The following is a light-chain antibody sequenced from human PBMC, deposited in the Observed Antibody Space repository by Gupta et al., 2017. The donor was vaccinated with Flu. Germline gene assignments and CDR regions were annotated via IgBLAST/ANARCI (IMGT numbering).Light chain of an antibody. V-gene: IGLV1-40*01. CDR1: SANLGAGYD. J-gene: IGLJ3*02. CDR3: QSFDNSLSVWV. Sequence: QSVLTQPPSVSGAPGQRVTMSCTGTSANLGAGYDVHWYQRLPGAGPKLLIFNNNDRPSGVPDRFSGSKSGTSASLAIXGXQAEDEXDYYCQSFDNSLSVWVFGGGTKVTVL. CDR2: NNN.